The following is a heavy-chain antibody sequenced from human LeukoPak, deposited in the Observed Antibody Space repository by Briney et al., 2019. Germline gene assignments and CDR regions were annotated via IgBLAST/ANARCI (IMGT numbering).Heavy chain of an antibody. Sequence: PGGSLRLSCVASGFTFSTHATHWVRQAPGKGLEYVSGITINGGSTYYLNSVKGRFTVSRDNSKNTLFLQMGSLRAEDMAVYYCARAIYGDYASTDYYYYYGLDVWGQGTTVTVTS. CDR1: GFTFSTHA. V-gene: IGHV3-64*01. CDR2: ITINGGST. CDR3: ARAIYGDYASTDYYYYYGLDV. J-gene: IGHJ6*02. D-gene: IGHD4-17*01.